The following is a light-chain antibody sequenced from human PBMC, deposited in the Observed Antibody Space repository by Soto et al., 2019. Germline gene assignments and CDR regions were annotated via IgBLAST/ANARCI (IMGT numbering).Light chain of an antibody. V-gene: IGKV3-15*01. CDR3: HQYNNWPPT. CDR1: QSVVTN. CDR2: DAS. Sequence: VVMTQSPATLSVSPGERATLSCRASQSVVTNFAWYQQKPGQTPSLLIYDASTRATGVPSRFSGSGSGTEFTLTISSVQSEDFAVYYCHQYNNWPPTFGQGTKVEIK. J-gene: IGKJ1*01.